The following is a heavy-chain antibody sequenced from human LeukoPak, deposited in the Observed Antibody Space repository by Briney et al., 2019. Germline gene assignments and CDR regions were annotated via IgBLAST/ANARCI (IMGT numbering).Heavy chain of an antibody. CDR3: AGRGQRYFRD. Sequence: SETLPLTCSVSGDSIRSYYWSWIRQPPGKGLEWIGYIYRIGNTDYNPSLKSRVTISLDTSKNQLSLNLTSVTAADTAVYYCAGRGQRYFRDWGQGTLVTVSS. CDR2: IYRIGNT. V-gene: IGHV4-4*08. J-gene: IGHJ1*01. CDR1: GDSIRSYY.